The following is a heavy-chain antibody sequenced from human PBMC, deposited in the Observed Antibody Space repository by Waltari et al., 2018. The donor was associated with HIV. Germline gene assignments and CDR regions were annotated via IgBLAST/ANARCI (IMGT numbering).Heavy chain of an antibody. V-gene: IGHV3-15*01. J-gene: IGHJ4*02. CDR1: GFSFSNAW. CDR2: IKSKPDGGST. Sequence: EVQLVESGGGLVKHGGSLRLSCAASGFSFSNAWMTWVRQSPGKGLEWVGRIKSKPDGGSTDYAAPVKGRFSISRDDAKNTLHLQMNSLKTEDTAMYYCATYYDWGRWGLGTLVTVSS. D-gene: IGHD3-10*01. CDR3: ATYYDWGR.